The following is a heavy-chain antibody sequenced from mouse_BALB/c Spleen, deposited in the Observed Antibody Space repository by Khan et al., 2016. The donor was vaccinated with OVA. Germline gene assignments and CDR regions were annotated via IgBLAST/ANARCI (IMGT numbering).Heavy chain of an antibody. D-gene: IGHD4-1*01. Sequence: EVELVESGGDLVKPGGSLKLSCAASGFSFSSYSMSWVRQTPDKRLEWVAPISSGGDYTYYPDIVKGRFTISRDNAKNTLYLQMSSLKSEDTAMYYCESHLTGSFAYWGQGTLVTVSA. CDR1: GFSFSSYS. CDR3: ESHLTGSFAY. CDR2: ISSGGDYT. V-gene: IGHV5-6*01. J-gene: IGHJ3*01.